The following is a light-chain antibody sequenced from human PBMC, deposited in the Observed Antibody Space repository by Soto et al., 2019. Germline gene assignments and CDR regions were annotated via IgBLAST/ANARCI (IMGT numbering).Light chain of an antibody. J-gene: IGKJ4*01. V-gene: IGKV3-11*01. CDR2: DVS. CDR3: QQRDSWPLT. CDR1: ESVGSD. Sequence: ENVLTQSPATLSLSPGEGATLSCRASESVGSDLAWYQQKPGQPPRLLIYDVSGRATGVPARFSGSGSGTDFTLTFSSLEPEDFAVYYCQQRDSWPLTFGGGTKVEIK.